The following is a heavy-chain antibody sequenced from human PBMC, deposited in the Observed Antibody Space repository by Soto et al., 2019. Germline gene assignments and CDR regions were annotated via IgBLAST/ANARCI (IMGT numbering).Heavy chain of an antibody. Sequence: EVQLVESGGGLIQPGGSLRLSCAASGFTVSNNYMSWVRQAPGKGLEWVSVIYSGGSTYYADSVKGRFTISRDNSKNTLYLQMNSLRAEDTAMYYCARDRLGDGYNFIRYWGQGTLVTVSS. D-gene: IGHD5-12*01. V-gene: IGHV3-53*01. CDR3: ARDRLGDGYNFIRY. J-gene: IGHJ4*02. CDR1: GFTVSNNY. CDR2: IYSGGST.